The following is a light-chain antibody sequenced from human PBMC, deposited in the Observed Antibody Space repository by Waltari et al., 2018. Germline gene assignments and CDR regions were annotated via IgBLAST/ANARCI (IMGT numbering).Light chain of an antibody. CDR2: AAS. J-gene: IGKJ3*01. CDR1: LDISNY. Sequence: IQLTQSPSSLSASVGDSVTSTCRASLDISNYLAWYQEKPGKAPKALVSAASTLQSGVPSRFSGSGSGTDFTLTISSLQSEDFANYYCQQLNSAFGPGTKVDIK. V-gene: IGKV1-9*01. CDR3: QQLNSA.